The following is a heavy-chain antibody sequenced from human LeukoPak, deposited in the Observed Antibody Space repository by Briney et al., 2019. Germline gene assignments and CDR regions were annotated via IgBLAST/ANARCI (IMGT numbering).Heavy chain of an antibody. CDR2: IWYDGSNK. Sequence: PGGSLCLSCAASGFTFSSYGMHWVRQAPGKGLEWVAVIWYDGSNKYYADSVKGRFTISRDNSKNTLYLQMNSLRAEDTAVYYCARYCSSISCLDYWGQGTLVTVSS. J-gene: IGHJ4*02. D-gene: IGHD2-2*01. CDR3: ARYCSSISCLDY. V-gene: IGHV3-33*01. CDR1: GFTFSSYG.